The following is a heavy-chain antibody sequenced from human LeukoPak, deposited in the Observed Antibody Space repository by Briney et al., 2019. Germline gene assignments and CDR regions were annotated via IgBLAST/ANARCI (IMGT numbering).Heavy chain of an antibody. CDR3: APYVGYCSSTSCYVPIWDYYYMDV. CDR2: INHRGST. CDR1: GGSFSGYY. V-gene: IGHV4-34*01. J-gene: IGHJ6*03. D-gene: IGHD2-2*01. Sequence: SETLSLTCAVYGGSFSGYYWSGIRQPPGKGLEWIGEINHRGSTNYNPSLKSRVTISVDTSKNHFSLKLSSVTAADTAVYYCAPYVGYCSSTSCYVPIWDYYYMDVWGKGTTVTVSS.